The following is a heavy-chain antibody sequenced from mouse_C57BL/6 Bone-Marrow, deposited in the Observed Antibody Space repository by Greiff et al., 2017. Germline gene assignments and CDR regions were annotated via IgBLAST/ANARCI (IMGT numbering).Heavy chain of an antibody. CDR3: ATGSSPAWFAY. D-gene: IGHD1-1*01. CDR1: GYTFTNYW. V-gene: IGHV1-63*01. Sequence: QVQLQQSGAELVRPGTSVKMSCKASGYTFTNYWIGWAKQRPGHGLEWIGDIYPGGGYTNYNEKFKGKATLTADKSSSTAYMQFSSLTSEDSAIYYWATGSSPAWFAYWGQGTLVTVSA. J-gene: IGHJ3*01. CDR2: IYPGGGYT.